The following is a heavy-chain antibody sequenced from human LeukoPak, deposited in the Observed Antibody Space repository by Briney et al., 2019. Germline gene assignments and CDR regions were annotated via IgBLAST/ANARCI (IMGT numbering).Heavy chain of an antibody. CDR1: GGSISSYY. J-gene: IGHJ4*02. V-gene: IGHV4-4*07. D-gene: IGHD3-3*01. Sequence: KASETLSLTCTVSGGSISSYYWSWIRQPAGKGLEWIGRIYTSGSTNYNPSLKSRVTISVDTSKNQFSLKLSSVTAADTAVYYCARRSAIFGVVIYRPFDYWGQGTLVTVSS. CDR3: ARRSAIFGVVIYRPFDY. CDR2: IYTSGST.